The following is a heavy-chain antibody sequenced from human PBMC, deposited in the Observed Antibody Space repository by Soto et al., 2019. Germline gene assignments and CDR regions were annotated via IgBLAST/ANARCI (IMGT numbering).Heavy chain of an antibody. Sequence: QVQLVESGGGVVQPGRSLRLSCAASGFTFSSYGMHWVRQAPGKGLEWVAVIWYDGSNKYYADSVKGRFTISRDNSKNTLYLQMNSLRAEDTAVYYCARGGSSGWYYYFDYLFQGTLVTVSS. D-gene: IGHD6-19*01. CDR2: IWYDGSNK. CDR1: GFTFSSYG. J-gene: IGHJ4*02. V-gene: IGHV3-33*01. CDR3: ARGGSSGWYYYFDY.